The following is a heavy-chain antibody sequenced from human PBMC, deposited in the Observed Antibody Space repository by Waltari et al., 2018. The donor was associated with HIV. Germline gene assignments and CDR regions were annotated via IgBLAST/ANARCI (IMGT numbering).Heavy chain of an antibody. CDR3: ARAGLGYCNGGSCKHYGVDV. CDR1: DGSISHDY. J-gene: IGHJ6*02. CDR2: IYYSGST. D-gene: IGHD2-15*01. V-gene: IGHV4-59*01. Sequence: QVRLQESGPGLVKPSETLSLTCTVSDGSISHDYWSWIRQPPGKGLEWIGFIYYSGSTNYNPSLKSRVTISVDTSKNQFSLKLRSVTAADTAVYYCARAGLGYCNGGSCKHYGVDVWGQGTTVTVSS.